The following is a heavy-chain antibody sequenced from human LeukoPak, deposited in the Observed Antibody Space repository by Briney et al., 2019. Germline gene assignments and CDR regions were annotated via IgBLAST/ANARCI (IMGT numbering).Heavy chain of an antibody. V-gene: IGHV1-3*01. D-gene: IGHD3-10*01. J-gene: IGHJ4*02. CDR2: INAGNGNT. CDR1: GYTFTSYA. Sequence: GASVKVSCKASGYTFTSYAMHWVRQAPGQRLEWMGWINAGNGNTKYSQKFQGRVTITRDTSASTAYMELSSLGSEDTAVYYCARAYYYGSGSYYFDYWGQGTLVTVSS. CDR3: ARAYYYGSGSYYFDY.